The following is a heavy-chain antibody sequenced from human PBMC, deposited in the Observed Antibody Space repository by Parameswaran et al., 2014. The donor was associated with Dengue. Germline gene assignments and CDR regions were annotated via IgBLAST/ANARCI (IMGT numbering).Heavy chain of an antibody. CDR2: MNPNSGNT. V-gene: IGHV1-8*01. D-gene: IGHD2-15*01. J-gene: IGHJ4*02. CDR3: ARGRYVGDY. Sequence: WVRQAPGQGLEWMGWMNPNSGNTGYAQKFQGRVTMTRNTSISTAYMELSSLRSEDTAVYYCARGRYVGDYWGQGTLVTVSS.